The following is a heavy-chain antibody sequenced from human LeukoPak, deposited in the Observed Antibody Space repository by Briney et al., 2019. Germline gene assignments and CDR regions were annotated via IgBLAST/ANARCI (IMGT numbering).Heavy chain of an antibody. CDR2: IFSGGTT. D-gene: IGHD3-9*01. Sequence: GGSLRLSCAASGFTVSSNYMSWVRQAPGMGLEWVSVIFSGGTTYYADSVKGRFTISRDNSKNTLYLQVNSLRAEDTAVYYCGYFDPPTGYWGQGALVTVSS. CDR1: GFTVSSNY. CDR3: GYFDPPTGY. V-gene: IGHV3-66*01. J-gene: IGHJ1*01.